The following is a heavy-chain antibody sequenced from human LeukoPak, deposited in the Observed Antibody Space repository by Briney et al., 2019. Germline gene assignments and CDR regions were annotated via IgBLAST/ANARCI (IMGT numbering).Heavy chain of an antibody. D-gene: IGHD6-19*01. CDR3: ARDSGYSSGWYGGDH. CDR1: GFTFRSYW. Sequence: SGGSLRLSCAASGFTFRSYWMSWVRQAPGKGLEWVANINQGGTERYVDSVKGRFTISRDNAKNSLYLQMNSLRAEDTAVYYCARDSGYSSGWYGGDHWGQGTLVTVSS. J-gene: IGHJ4*02. V-gene: IGHV3-7*04. CDR2: INQGGTER.